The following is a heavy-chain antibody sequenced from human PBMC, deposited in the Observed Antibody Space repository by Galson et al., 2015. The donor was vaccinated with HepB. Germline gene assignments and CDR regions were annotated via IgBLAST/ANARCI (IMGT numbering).Heavy chain of an antibody. CDR1: GFTFSSYA. CDR3: ARSRVWGYSLSDGFDY. CDR2: ISYDGSNK. J-gene: IGHJ4*02. V-gene: IGHV3-30*04. D-gene: IGHD5-18*01. Sequence: SLRLSCAASGFTFSSYAMHWVRQAPGKGLEWVAVISYDGSNKYYADSVKGRFTISRDNSKNTLYLQMNSLRAEDTAVYYCARSRVWGYSLSDGFDYWGQGTLVTVSS.